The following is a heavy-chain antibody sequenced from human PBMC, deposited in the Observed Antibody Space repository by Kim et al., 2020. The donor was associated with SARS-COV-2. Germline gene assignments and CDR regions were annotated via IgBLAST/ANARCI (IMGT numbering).Heavy chain of an antibody. CDR2: IYYSGST. CDR3: ARPSYRLPGLAYYYYYMDV. V-gene: IGHV4-39*01. J-gene: IGHJ6*03. CDR1: GGSISSSSYY. Sequence: SETLSLTCTVSGGSISSSSYYWGWIRQPPGKGLEWIGSIYYSGSTYYNPSLKSRVTISVDTSKNQFSLKLSSVTAADTAVYYCARPSYRLPGLAYYYYYMDVWGKGTTVTVSS. D-gene: IGHD4-17*01.